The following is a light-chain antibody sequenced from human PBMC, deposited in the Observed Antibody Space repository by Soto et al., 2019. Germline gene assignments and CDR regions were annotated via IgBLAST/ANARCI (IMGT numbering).Light chain of an antibody. J-gene: IGKJ4*01. V-gene: IGKV3-11*01. Sequence: ETVLTQSPAILSLSPGERATLSCRASQSVSTYLAWYQQKPGQAPRLLIYDASNRATGIPARFIGSGSGTDFTLPIGGLEPEDSAVYYCQQRINWPLTFGGGTKVEI. CDR1: QSVSTY. CDR2: DAS. CDR3: QQRINWPLT.